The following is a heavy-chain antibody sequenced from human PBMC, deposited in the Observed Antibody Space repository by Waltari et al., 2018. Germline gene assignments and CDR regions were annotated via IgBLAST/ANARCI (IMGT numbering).Heavy chain of an antibody. CDR1: GFTFDDYA. D-gene: IGHD6-19*01. V-gene: IGHV3-43D*04. Sequence: EVQLVESGGVVVQPGGSLRLSCAASGFTFDDYAMHWVRQAPGKGLEWVSLISWDGGSTYYADSVKGRFTISRDNSKNSLYLQMNSLRAEDTALYYCAKDCLQYSSGWGGGMDVWGQGTTVTVSS. J-gene: IGHJ6*02. CDR2: ISWDGGST. CDR3: AKDCLQYSSGWGGGMDV.